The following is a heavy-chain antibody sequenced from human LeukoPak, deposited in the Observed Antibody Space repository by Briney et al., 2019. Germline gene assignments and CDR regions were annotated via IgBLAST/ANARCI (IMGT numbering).Heavy chain of an antibody. D-gene: IGHD6-19*01. CDR2: INPSSGDT. J-gene: IGHJ4*02. CDR3: ARVRGSGCLDF. V-gene: IGHV1-2*02. Sequence: GASVKASCRASGYSFTGYNMHWVRQAPGQGPEWMGWINPSSGDTNYARKFQGRVTMTRDTSISTAYMEMSRLRSDDTAVYYCARVRGSGCLDFWGQGTLVTVSS. CDR1: GYSFTGYN.